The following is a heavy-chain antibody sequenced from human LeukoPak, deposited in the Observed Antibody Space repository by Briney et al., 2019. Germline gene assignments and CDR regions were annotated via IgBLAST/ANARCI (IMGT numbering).Heavy chain of an antibody. D-gene: IGHD3-22*01. J-gene: IGHJ3*02. V-gene: IGHV3-30-3*01. CDR3: AKDVGDSSGYYSDDAFDI. Sequence: PGRSLRLSCAASGFTFSSYAMHWVRQAPGKGLEWLAVISYDGNNKYYADSVKGRFTISRDNSKNTLYLQMNSLRAEDTAVYYCAKDVGDSSGYYSDDAFDIWGQGTMVTVSS. CDR2: ISYDGNNK. CDR1: GFTFSSYA.